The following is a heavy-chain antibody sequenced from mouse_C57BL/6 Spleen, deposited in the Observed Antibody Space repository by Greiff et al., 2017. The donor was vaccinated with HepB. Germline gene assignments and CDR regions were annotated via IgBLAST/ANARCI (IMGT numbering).Heavy chain of an antibody. Sequence: VQLKESGPGLAKPSQTLSLTCSVTGYSITSYYWNWIRKFPGNKLEYMGYISYSGSTYYNPSLKSRISITRDTSKNQYYLQLNSVTTEDTATYYCARGKDPYYYAMDYWGQGTSVTVSS. CDR1: GYSITSYY. J-gene: IGHJ4*01. CDR2: ISYSGST. V-gene: IGHV3-8*01. D-gene: IGHD1-3*01. CDR3: ARGKDPYYYAMDY.